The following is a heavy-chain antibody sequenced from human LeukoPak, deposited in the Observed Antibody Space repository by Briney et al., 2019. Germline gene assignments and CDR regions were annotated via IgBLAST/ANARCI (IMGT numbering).Heavy chain of an antibody. V-gene: IGHV3-23*01. CDR2: ISGSGGRT. D-gene: IGHD3-16*01. J-gene: IGHJ1*01. Sequence: GGSLRLSCAASGFTYSNYAMSWVRQAPGKGLEWVAAISGSGGRTYYADSVKGRFTISGDNFKNTLSLQVNSLRAEDTAMYYCAKDDDWGRYKHWGQGTLVTVSS. CDR1: GFTYSNYA. CDR3: AKDDDWGRYKH.